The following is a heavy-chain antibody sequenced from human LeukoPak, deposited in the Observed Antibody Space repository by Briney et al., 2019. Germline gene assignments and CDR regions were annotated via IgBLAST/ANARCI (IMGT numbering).Heavy chain of an antibody. Sequence: GGSLRLSCAASGFTFGSYSMNWVRQVPGRGLQWVSSISSTSRYIYYADSVKGRFTVSRDNAKNSLSLQMNSLGAEDTAVYYCARCYASGSYGIGYWGQGTRVTVSS. CDR2: ISSTSRYI. D-gene: IGHD3-10*01. CDR1: GFTFGSYS. V-gene: IGHV3-21*01. CDR3: ARCYASGSYGIGY. J-gene: IGHJ4*02.